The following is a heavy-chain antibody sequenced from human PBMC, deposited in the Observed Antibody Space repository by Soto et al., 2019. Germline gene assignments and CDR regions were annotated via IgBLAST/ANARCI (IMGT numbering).Heavy chain of an antibody. Sequence: EVQLVESGGGLAQPGGSLRLSCVASGFTFSKYWVHWVRQVPGKGLVWVSRINGDGSGTSYADSVEGRFTISRDNAKSTGYLQMNRLRAEDTSVYYCASERFGMYAMDVWGQGTTVTVSS. CDR2: INGDGSGT. D-gene: IGHD3-10*01. CDR3: ASERFGMYAMDV. V-gene: IGHV3-74*01. J-gene: IGHJ6*02. CDR1: GFTFSKYW.